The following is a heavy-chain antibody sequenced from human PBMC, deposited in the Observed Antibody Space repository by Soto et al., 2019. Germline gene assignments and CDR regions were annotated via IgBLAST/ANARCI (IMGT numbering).Heavy chain of an antibody. V-gene: IGHV4-31*03. Sequence: TLSLICNVSGGSISSGGYYWSWIRQHQGKGLEWIGYIYYSGSTYYNPSLKSRVTISVDTSKNQFSLKLSSVTAADTAVYYCAREYCSSTSCYIGWFYPWGQGTLVTVSS. CDR1: GGSISSGGYY. CDR2: IYYSGST. CDR3: AREYCSSTSCYIGWFYP. J-gene: IGHJ5*02. D-gene: IGHD2-2*02.